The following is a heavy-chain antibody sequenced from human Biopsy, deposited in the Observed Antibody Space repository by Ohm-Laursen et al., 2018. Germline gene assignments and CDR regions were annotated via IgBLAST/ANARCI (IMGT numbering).Heavy chain of an antibody. D-gene: IGHD3-3*01. CDR2: ISDTWTA. Sequence: SETLSLTCTVSGGSIGGSGDYWSWIRQPPGKGLEWIGYISDTWTANYNPSLRGRVAMSVDTSKNQFSLQLTSVTAADTAMFFCARLFRLDDYWNDDPPDGFDVWGQGTMVTVSS. V-gene: IGHV4-61*08. J-gene: IGHJ3*01. CDR1: GGSIGGSGDY. CDR3: ARLFRLDDYWNDDPPDGFDV.